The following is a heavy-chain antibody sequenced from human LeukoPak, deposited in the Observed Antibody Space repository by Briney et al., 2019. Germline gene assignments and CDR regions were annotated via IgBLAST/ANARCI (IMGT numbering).Heavy chain of an antibody. Sequence: SETLSLTCAVYGGSFSGYYWSWIRQPPGKGLEWIGEINHSGSTNYNPSLKSRVTISVDTSKNQFSLKLSSVTAADTAVYYCARGRYGSGSYFFYWGQGTLVTVSS. CDR1: GGSFSGYY. CDR2: INHSGST. J-gene: IGHJ4*02. CDR3: ARGRYGSGSYFFY. V-gene: IGHV4-34*01. D-gene: IGHD3-10*01.